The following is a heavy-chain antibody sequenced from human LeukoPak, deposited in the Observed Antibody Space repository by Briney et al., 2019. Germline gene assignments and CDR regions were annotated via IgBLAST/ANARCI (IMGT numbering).Heavy chain of an antibody. V-gene: IGHV3-15*01. D-gene: IGHD6-13*01. CDR3: TTEPKGAAAGHY. CDR1: GFNVSSTY. Sequence: GGSLRLSCVASGFNVSSTYMSWVRQAPGKGLEWVGRIKSKTDGGTTDYAAPVKGRFTISRDDSKNTLYLQMNSLKTEDTAVYYCTTEPKGAAAGHYWGQGTLVTVSS. J-gene: IGHJ4*02. CDR2: IKSKTDGGTT.